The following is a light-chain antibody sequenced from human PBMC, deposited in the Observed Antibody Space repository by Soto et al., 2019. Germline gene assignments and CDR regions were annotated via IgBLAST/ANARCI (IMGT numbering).Light chain of an antibody. CDR2: GAS. J-gene: IGKJ1*01. CDR3: QQYNSYWT. Sequence: EIVMTQSPATLSVSPGERATLSCRASQSVSSNLAWYQQKPGQAPRLLIYGASTRATGIPARFSGSGSGTEFTLTISSLQPDDFATYYCQQYNSYWTFGQGTKVDNK. V-gene: IGKV3-15*01. CDR1: QSVSSN.